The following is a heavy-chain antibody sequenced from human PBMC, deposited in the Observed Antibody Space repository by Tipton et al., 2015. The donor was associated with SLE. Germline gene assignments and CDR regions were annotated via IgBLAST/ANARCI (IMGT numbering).Heavy chain of an antibody. Sequence: QLVQSGAEVKKPGASVKVSCKASGYTFTSYYMHWVRQAPGQGLEWMGIINPSGGSTSYAQKFQGRVTMTRDTSTSTVYMELSSLRSEDTAVYYCARCGEAVTSDSYYFDYWGQGTLVTVSS. CDR3: ARCGEAVTSDSYYFDY. J-gene: IGHJ4*02. CDR1: GYTFTSYY. V-gene: IGHV1-46*01. CDR2: INPSGGST. D-gene: IGHD4-17*01.